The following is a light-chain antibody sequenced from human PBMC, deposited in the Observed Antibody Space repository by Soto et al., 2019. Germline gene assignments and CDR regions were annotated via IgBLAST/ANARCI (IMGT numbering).Light chain of an antibody. CDR1: QSVSTNN. J-gene: IGKJ1*01. CDR3: QQYGSSSWT. CDR2: GAS. Sequence: IVLTQSPGTLSSSPGERATLSCRASQSVSTNNLAWYQQRPGQAPRLLIYGASRRATGIPDRFSGSGSGTDFTLTISRLEPEDFAVYYCQQYGSSSWTFGQGTKVDIK. V-gene: IGKV3-20*01.